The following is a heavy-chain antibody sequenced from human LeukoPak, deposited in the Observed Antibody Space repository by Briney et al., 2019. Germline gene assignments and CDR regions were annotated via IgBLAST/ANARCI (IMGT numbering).Heavy chain of an antibody. V-gene: IGHV4-30-4*01. CDR1: GGSISSGDYF. CDR2: IYYSGST. CDR3: ARDVARGSGYYHSREY. Sequence: SQTLSLTCTVSGGSISSGDYFWSWIRQPPGKGLEWIGYIYYSGSTYYNPSLKSRVTISVDTSKNQFSLKLSSVTAADTAVYYCARDVARGSGYYHSREYWGQGTLVTVSS. D-gene: IGHD3-22*01. J-gene: IGHJ4*02.